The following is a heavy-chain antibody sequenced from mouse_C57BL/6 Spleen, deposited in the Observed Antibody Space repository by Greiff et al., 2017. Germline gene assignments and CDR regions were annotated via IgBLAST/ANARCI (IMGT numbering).Heavy chain of an antibody. D-gene: IGHD2-4*01. CDR3: ARPYYDYEGYAMDY. CDR2: IYPGDGDT. CDR1: GYAFSSYW. V-gene: IGHV1-80*01. J-gene: IGHJ4*01. Sequence: VQLQQSGAELMKPGASVKLSCKASGYAFSSYWMNWVKQRPGKGLEWIGQIYPGDGDTNYNGKFKGKATLTADKSSSTAYMQLSSLTSEDSAVYFCARPYYDYEGYAMDYWGQGTSVTVSA.